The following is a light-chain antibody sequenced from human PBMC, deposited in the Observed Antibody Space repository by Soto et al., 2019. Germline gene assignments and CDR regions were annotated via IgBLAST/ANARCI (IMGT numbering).Light chain of an antibody. CDR2: RNN. V-gene: IGLV1-47*01. CDR1: SSNIGSNY. J-gene: IGLJ3*02. CDR3: ATWEDNLTARV. Sequence: QSVLIQPPSASGTPGQRVTISCSGTSSNIGSNYVYWFQQLPGAAPKLLIYRNNQRPSGVPDRCSGSMSGTSASLATSGLRYDDEADYYCATWEDNLTARVFGGGTKVTVL.